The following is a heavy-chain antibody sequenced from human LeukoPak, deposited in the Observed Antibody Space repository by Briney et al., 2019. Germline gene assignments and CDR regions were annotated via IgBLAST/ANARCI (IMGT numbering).Heavy chain of an antibody. Sequence: SGGSLRLSCLASGITFSSYWMSWVRQAPGKGLEWVANIKRDGSEKNYVDSVKGRFTISRDNAKNSLYLQTNSLRAEDTAVYYCARDRTRYGMDVWGQGTTVTVSS. CDR3: ARDRTRYGMDV. J-gene: IGHJ6*02. CDR2: IKRDGSEK. V-gene: IGHV3-7*01. CDR1: GITFSSYW.